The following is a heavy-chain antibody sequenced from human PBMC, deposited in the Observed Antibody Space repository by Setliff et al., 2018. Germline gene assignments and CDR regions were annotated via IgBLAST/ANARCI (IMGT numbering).Heavy chain of an antibody. CDR3: ASGLNWLSSTEFDY. D-gene: IGHD1-20*01. J-gene: IGHJ4*02. CDR1: SDSISPYY. V-gene: IGHV4-59*08. CDR2: IYYSGST. Sequence: PSETLSLTCTVSSDSISPYYWSWIRQPPGKGLEWIGCIYYSGSTYYNPSLKSRVTISLDTSKNQFSLKLTSVTAADTAVYYCASGLNWLSSTEFDYWGQGTLVTVSS.